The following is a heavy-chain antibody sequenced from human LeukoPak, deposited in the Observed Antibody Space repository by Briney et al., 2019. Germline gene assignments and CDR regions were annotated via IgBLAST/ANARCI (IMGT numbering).Heavy chain of an antibody. D-gene: IGHD2-15*01. CDR2: ISRDGLDT. V-gene: IGHV3-30*04. J-gene: IGHJ6*03. CDR3: ARGRTQYCSGGSCVSYYYYYMDV. CDR1: EFTFSTYA. Sequence: GGSLRLSCAASEFTFSTYAMHWVRQAPGKGPEWVAVISRDGLDTYYADSVRGRFTISRDNAENSLYLQMNSLRAEDTAVYYCARGRTQYCSGGSCVSYYYYYMDVWGKGTTVTVSS.